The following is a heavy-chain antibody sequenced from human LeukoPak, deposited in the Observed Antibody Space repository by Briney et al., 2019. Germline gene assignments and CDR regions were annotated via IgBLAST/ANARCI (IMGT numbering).Heavy chain of an antibody. CDR2: IKQDGSEK. Sequence: GGSLRLSCAASGFTFSSYWMSWVRQAPGKGLEWVANIKQDGSEKYYVDSVKGRFTISRDNAKNSLYLQMNSLRAEDTAVYYRARGSYYDSSGYYYLGYWGQGTLVTVSS. J-gene: IGHJ4*02. D-gene: IGHD3-22*01. V-gene: IGHV3-7*01. CDR3: ARGSYYDSSGYYYLGY. CDR1: GFTFSSYW.